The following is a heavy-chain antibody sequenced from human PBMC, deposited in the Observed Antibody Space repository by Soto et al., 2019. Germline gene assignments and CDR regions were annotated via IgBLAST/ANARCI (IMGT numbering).Heavy chain of an antibody. Sequence: ASVKASCKASGYTFTSYYMHCVRQAPGQGLEWMGIINPSGGSTSYAQKFQGRVTMTRDTSTSTVYMELSSLRSEDTAVYYCAREGTAMVFLLDYWGQGTLVTVSS. CDR1: GYTFTSYY. V-gene: IGHV1-46*01. CDR3: AREGTAMVFLLDY. J-gene: IGHJ4*02. CDR2: INPSGGST. D-gene: IGHD5-18*01.